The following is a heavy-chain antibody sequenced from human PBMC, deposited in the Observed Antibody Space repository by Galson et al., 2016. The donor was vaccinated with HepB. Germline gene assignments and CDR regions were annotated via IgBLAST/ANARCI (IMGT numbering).Heavy chain of an antibody. CDR1: GFSFTNHA. Sequence: LRLSCATSGFSFTNHAMTWVRQAPGKGLEWISAINGNGVSSNYADSVEGRFTMSRDNSKNTLYLQMNSLRAEDTAVYSCATRPQAQGEPLPSAMRCFDFWGQGTLVTVSS. CDR3: ATRPQAQGEPLPSAMRCFDF. J-gene: IGHJ4*02. V-gene: IGHV3-23*01. CDR2: INGNGVSS. D-gene: IGHD1-26*01.